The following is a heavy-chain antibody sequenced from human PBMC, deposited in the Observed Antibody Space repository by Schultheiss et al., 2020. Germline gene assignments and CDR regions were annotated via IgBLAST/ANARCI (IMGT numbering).Heavy chain of an antibody. CDR3: ASEQQLEGDYYYYYGMDV. Sequence: GGSLRLSCAASGFTFSSYSMNWVRQAPGKGLEWVSSISSSSSYIYYADSVKGRFTISRDNAKNSLYLQMNSLRAEDTAVYYCASEQQLEGDYYYYYGMDVWGQGTTGTVSS. CDR2: ISSSSSYI. V-gene: IGHV3-21*01. CDR1: GFTFSSYS. D-gene: IGHD6-13*01. J-gene: IGHJ6*02.